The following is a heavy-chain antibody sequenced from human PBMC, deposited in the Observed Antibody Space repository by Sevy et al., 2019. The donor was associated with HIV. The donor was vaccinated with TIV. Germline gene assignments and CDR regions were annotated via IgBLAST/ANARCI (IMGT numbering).Heavy chain of an antibody. Sequence: GGSLRLSCIASGSTVNPYAMSWVRQAPGKGLEWVAVINNSGGSTDYADSVRGRFSISRDNPNVYLEMNSLRVEATAVYYCVKERVGYISSWYYFDYWGQGTLVTVSS. D-gene: IGHD6-13*01. J-gene: IGHJ4*02. CDR2: INNSGGST. V-gene: IGHV3-23*01. CDR1: GSTVNPYA. CDR3: VKERVGYISSWYYFDY.